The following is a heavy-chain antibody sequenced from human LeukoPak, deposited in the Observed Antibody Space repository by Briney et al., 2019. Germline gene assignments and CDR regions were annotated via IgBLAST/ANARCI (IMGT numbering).Heavy chain of an antibody. D-gene: IGHD3-10*02. CDR1: GFTFSSYE. Sequence: GGSLRLSCAASGFTFSSYEMNWVRQAPGKGLEWVSYITSSGTTIYYADPVKGRFTISRDNAKNSLYLQMSSLRAEDTAVYYCARDVRSYYWGQGTLVTVSS. CDR2: ITSSGTTI. V-gene: IGHV3-48*03. CDR3: ARDVRSYY. J-gene: IGHJ4*02.